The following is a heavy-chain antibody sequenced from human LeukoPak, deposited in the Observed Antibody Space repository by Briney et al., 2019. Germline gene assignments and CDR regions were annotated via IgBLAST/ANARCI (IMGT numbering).Heavy chain of an antibody. CDR2: INWKGDHL. CDR3: VIAIGMQVWSGHFDF. D-gene: IGHD3-16*01. CDR1: GFDFDDNA. Sequence: GGSLRLSCAASGFDFDDNAMHWVRLSPGKGLEWVSGINWKGDHLDYAESVKGRFTISRDNAKNSLFLQMNSLKSEDMALYYCVIAIGMQVWSGHFDFWGQGTLVTVSS. V-gene: IGHV3-9*03. J-gene: IGHJ4*02.